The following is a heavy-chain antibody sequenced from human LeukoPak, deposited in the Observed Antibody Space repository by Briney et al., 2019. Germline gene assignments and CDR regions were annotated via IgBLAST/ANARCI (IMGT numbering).Heavy chain of an antibody. D-gene: IGHD6-6*01. Sequence: ASVKVSCKASGYTFTSYDINWVRQATGQGLEWMGWMNPNSGNTGYAQKFQGRVTITRNTSISTAYMELSSLRSEDTAVYYCARGRAKQLVLDYWGQGTLVTVSS. J-gene: IGHJ4*02. CDR2: MNPNSGNT. V-gene: IGHV1-8*03. CDR3: ARGRAKQLVLDY. CDR1: GYTFTSYD.